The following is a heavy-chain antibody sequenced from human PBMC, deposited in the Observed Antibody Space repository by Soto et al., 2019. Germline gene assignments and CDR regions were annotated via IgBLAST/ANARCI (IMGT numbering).Heavy chain of an antibody. V-gene: IGHV4-4*07. J-gene: IGHJ6*02. CDR1: GGSISSYY. Sequence: SETLSLTCTVSGGSISSYYWSWIRQPAGKGLEWIGRIYTSGSTNYNPSLKSRVTMSVDTSKNQFSLKLSSVTAADTAVYYCARDGYNWNYIYYYYGMDVWGQGTTVTVSS. CDR2: IYTSGST. D-gene: IGHD1-7*01. CDR3: ARDGYNWNYIYYYYGMDV.